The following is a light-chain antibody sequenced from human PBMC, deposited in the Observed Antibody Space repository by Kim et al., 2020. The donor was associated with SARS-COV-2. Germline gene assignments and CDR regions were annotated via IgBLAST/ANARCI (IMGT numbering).Light chain of an antibody. Sequence: SSELTQDPAVSVALGQTVRITCQGDSLRSYYATWYQQKPRQAPIVVIYGKNNRPSGIPDRFSGSSSGNTASLTITGTQAGDEADYYCNAQDSNDKVVFGGGTK. V-gene: IGLV3-19*01. CDR1: SLRSYY. J-gene: IGLJ2*01. CDR3: NAQDSNDKVV. CDR2: GKN.